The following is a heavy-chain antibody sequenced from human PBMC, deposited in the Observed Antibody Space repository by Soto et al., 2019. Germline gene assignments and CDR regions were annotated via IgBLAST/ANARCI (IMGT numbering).Heavy chain of an antibody. CDR2: ISDRPTGHS. CDR1: GFAFSHYT. CDR3: TTRLNPHFDY. J-gene: IGHJ4*02. Sequence: GGSLRLSCVASGFAFSHYTLNWVRQAPWKGPEWVSTISDRPTGHSDYAESVRGRFVICRDDSFDTVYLQMDSLRPDDPALYYCTTRLNPHFDYWGQGVRVKASS. V-gene: IGHV3-23*01. D-gene: IGHD6-19*01.